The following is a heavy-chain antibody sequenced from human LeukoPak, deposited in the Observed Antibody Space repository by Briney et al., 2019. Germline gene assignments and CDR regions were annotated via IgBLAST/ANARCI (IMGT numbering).Heavy chain of an antibody. D-gene: IGHD6-19*01. Sequence: GGSLRLSCAASGFTVSSDYMSWVRQAPGKGLEWVSVIYSGGSTYYADSVKGRFTISRHNSKNTLYLQMNSLRAEDTAVYYCAREIGGWYGYAFDIWGQGTMVTVSS. CDR1: GFTVSSDY. V-gene: IGHV3-53*04. CDR3: AREIGGWYGYAFDI. J-gene: IGHJ3*02. CDR2: IYSGGST.